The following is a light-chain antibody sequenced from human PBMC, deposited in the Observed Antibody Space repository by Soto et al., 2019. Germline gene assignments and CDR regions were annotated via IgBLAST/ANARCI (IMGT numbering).Light chain of an antibody. J-gene: IGLJ1*01. Sequence: SVVAPPASPSGSPGPSVTISFSWSRLDVGTYNLVSWYQQHPGEAPKLMIYEVTKRPSGVSNRFSGSKSGNTASLTISGLQAEDEADYYCCSYAGSSYVFGTGTKVTVL. CDR2: EVT. CDR3: CSYAGSSYV. CDR1: RLDVGTYNL. V-gene: IGLV2-23*02.